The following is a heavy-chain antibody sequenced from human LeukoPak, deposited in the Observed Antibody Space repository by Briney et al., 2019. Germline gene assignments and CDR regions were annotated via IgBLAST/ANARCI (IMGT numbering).Heavy chain of an antibody. Sequence: PGGSRLLSWAASGFTFISYARSGFGQAPGRGREGVSSISRTSTYIYYRDSVKGRFTISRDNAKNSLYLQMNSLRAEETALYSCAKDRAGFLTAGIDYWGQGTLVTVSS. V-gene: IGHV3-21*04. CDR3: AKDRAGFLTAGIDY. CDR1: GFTFISYA. CDR2: ISRTSTYI. D-gene: IGHD2/OR15-2a*01. J-gene: IGHJ4*02.